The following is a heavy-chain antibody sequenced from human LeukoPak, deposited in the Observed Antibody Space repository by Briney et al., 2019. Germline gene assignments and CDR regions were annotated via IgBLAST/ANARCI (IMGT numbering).Heavy chain of an antibody. CDR3: ARDLTTSMAYYFDC. Sequence: GGSLRLSCAASGFTFSSYAMNWVRQAPGKGLEWVSFMSSSGSYISYADSVKGRFTISRDNAKIALYLQMNSLRAEDTAVYYCARDLTTSMAYYFDCWCQGTLVTVSS. V-gene: IGHV3-21*01. CDR2: MSSSGSYI. J-gene: IGHJ4*02. D-gene: IGHD5-18*01. CDR1: GFTFSSYA.